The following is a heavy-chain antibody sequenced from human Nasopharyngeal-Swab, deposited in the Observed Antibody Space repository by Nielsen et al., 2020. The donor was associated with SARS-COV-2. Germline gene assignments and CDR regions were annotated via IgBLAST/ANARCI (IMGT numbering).Heavy chain of an antibody. CDR2: IKQDRSEK. V-gene: IGHV3-7*01. J-gene: IGHJ6*02. CDR3: ARRRLRLSYYYYGMDV. D-gene: IGHD4-17*01. Sequence: WIRQPPGKGLEWVANIKQDRSEKYYVDSVKGRFTISRDNAKNSLYLQMNSLRAEDTAVYYCARRRLRLSYYYYGMDVWGQGTTVTVSS.